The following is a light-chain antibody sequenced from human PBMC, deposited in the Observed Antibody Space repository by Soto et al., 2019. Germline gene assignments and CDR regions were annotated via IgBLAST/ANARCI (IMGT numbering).Light chain of an antibody. CDR1: SSNIGRNT. Sequence: QSVLTQPPSASGTPGQRVTISCSGSSSNIGRNTVNWYQQLPGAAPKLLIYDNNQRPAGVPDRFSGSKSGTSASLDISGLQSEEEADYYCASWDDSLNGVFGGGTKLTVL. CDR2: DNN. V-gene: IGLV1-44*01. J-gene: IGLJ2*01. CDR3: ASWDDSLNGV.